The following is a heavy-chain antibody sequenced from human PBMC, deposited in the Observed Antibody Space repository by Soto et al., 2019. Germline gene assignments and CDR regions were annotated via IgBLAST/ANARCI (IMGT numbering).Heavy chain of an antibody. CDR3: ARDSSGWYDF. V-gene: IGHV1-18*01. Sequence: ASVKVSCKTSGYTFTSNRLSWVRRAPGQGLEWMGWIGPHNGNAKYAQKFQDRVTMTADTAASTAYMELRSLRSDDSAVFYCARDSSGWYDFWGQGTLVTVSS. J-gene: IGHJ4*02. CDR1: GYTFTSNR. CDR2: IGPHNGNA. D-gene: IGHD6-19*01.